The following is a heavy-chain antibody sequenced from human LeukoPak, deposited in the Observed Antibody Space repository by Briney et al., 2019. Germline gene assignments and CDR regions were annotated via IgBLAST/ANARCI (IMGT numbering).Heavy chain of an antibody. CDR1: GFTFSSYS. CDR2: ISSSSSYI. Sequence: GGSLRLSCAASGFTFSSYSMNWVRQAPGKGLEWVSSISSSSSYIYYADSVKGRFTISRDNSKNSLYLQMNSLRTEDTALYYCAKSLYNVYYFDYWGQGTLVTVSS. J-gene: IGHJ4*02. CDR3: AKSLYNVYYFDY. V-gene: IGHV3-21*04. D-gene: IGHD3-10*01.